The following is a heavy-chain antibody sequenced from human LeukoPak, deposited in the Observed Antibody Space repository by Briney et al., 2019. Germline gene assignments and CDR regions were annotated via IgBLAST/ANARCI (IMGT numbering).Heavy chain of an antibody. CDR2: IYYSGST. Sequence: SETLSLTCTVSGGSISSHYWSWIRQPPGKGLEWIGYIYYSGSTNYNPSLKSRVTISVDTSKNQFSLKLSSVTAADTAAYYCARATIFGVVNYWGQGTLVTVS. D-gene: IGHD3-3*01. CDR1: GGSISSHY. J-gene: IGHJ4*02. V-gene: IGHV4-59*11. CDR3: ARATIFGVVNY.